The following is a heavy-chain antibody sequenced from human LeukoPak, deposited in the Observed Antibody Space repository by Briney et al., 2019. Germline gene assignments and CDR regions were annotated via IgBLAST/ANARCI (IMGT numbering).Heavy chain of an antibody. CDR2: INHSGST. D-gene: IGHD3-22*01. V-gene: IGHV4-34*01. CDR3: ARDRFWSSGYKPLDY. J-gene: IGHJ4*02. CDR1: GRSFSGYC. Sequence: SETLSLTCAAYGRSFSGYCWSWIRQPPGKGLEWLGGINHSGSTNYNPSLKSLVTISVDTSKNQFSLKLSSVTAADTAVYYCARDRFWSSGYKPLDYWGQGTLVTVSS.